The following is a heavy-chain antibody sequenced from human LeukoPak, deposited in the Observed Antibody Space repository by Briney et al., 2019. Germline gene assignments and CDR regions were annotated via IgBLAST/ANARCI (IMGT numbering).Heavy chain of an antibody. CDR2: INGDGEFT. J-gene: IGHJ6*03. CDR3: AKRGVQGYMDV. D-gene: IGHD3-10*01. Sequence: GGSLRLSCAASGFTFRGFYMHWVRQAPGKGLEWVSTINGDGEFTVYASSVRGRFTISRDNSKNTLNLQMSSLRAEDTALYYCAKRGVQGYMDVWGRGTTVIVSS. CDR1: GFTFRGFY. V-gene: IGHV3-23*01.